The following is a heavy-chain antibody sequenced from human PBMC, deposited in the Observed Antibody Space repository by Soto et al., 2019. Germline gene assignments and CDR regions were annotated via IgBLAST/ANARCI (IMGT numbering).Heavy chain of an antibody. J-gene: IGHJ1*01. CDR2: INHSGST. CDR3: ARAKTVLLWFGEYQYFQH. CDR1: GGSFSGYY. D-gene: IGHD3-10*01. Sequence: SETLSLTCAVYGGSFSGYYWSWIRQPPGKGLEWIGEINHSGSTNYNPSLKSRVTISVDTSKNQFSLKLSSVTAADMAVYYCARAKTVLLWFGEYQYFQHWGQGTLVTVSS. V-gene: IGHV4-34*01.